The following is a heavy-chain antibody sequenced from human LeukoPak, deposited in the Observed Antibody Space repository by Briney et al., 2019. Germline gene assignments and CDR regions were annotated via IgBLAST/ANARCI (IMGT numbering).Heavy chain of an antibody. Sequence: GSLRLSCAASGFTFSSYWMHWVRQAPGKGLVWVSRINRDGSSTSYADSVKGRFTISRDNAKNTLYLQMNSLRAEDTAVYYCARDRGGDGGDAFDIWGQGTMVTVSS. CDR2: INRDGSST. CDR1: GFTFSSYW. D-gene: IGHD3-16*01. J-gene: IGHJ3*02. V-gene: IGHV3-74*01. CDR3: ARDRGGDGGDAFDI.